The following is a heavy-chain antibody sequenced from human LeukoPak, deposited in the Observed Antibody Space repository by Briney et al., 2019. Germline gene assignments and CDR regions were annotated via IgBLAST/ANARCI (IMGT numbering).Heavy chain of an antibody. Sequence: SGGSLRLSCAASGFTFNSYTMHWVRQAPGKGLEWVAVISYDASNKYYAESVKGRFTISRDNSKNTMYLQMNSLRAEDTAVYYCARDPTCYYDSSGYYGMDVWGQGTTVTVSS. CDR3: ARDPTCYYDSSGYYGMDV. CDR2: ISYDASNK. CDR1: GFTFNSYT. V-gene: IGHV3-30-3*01. D-gene: IGHD3-22*01. J-gene: IGHJ6*02.